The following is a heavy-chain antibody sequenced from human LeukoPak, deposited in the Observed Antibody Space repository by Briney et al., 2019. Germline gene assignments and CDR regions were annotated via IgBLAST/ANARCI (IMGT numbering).Heavy chain of an antibody. CDR2: IIPIFGTA. CDR1: GGTFSSYA. CDR3: ATDYYDSSGQLYYYYGMDV. J-gene: IGHJ6*02. D-gene: IGHD3-22*01. V-gene: IGHV1-69*06. Sequence: SVKVSCKASGGTFSSYAISWVRQAPGQALEWMGAIIPIFGTANYAQKFQGRVTMTEDTSTDTAYMELSSLRSEDTAVYYCATDYYDSSGQLYYYYGMDVWGQGTTVTVSS.